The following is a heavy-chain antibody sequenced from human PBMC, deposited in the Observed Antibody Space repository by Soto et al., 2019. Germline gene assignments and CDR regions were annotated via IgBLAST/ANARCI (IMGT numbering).Heavy chain of an antibody. CDR2: ISYSGST. Sequence: SETLSLTCTVSGGSISSYSWTWIRQPPGKGLEWIGYISYSGSTNYNPSLKSRVTISLDTSKNHFSLKLTSVTAADTAVYYCARVHALFGLDPLDYWGQGTLVTVSS. CDR3: ARVHALFGLDPLDY. CDR1: GGSISSYS. D-gene: IGHD3-3*01. V-gene: IGHV4-59*01. J-gene: IGHJ4*02.